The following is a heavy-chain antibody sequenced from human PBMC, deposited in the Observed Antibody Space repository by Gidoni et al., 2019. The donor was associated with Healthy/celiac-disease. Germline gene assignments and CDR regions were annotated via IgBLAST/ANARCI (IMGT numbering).Heavy chain of an antibody. CDR1: GFTFSDYY. J-gene: IGHJ3*02. CDR2: ISSGSTI. V-gene: IGHV3-11*01. D-gene: IGHD3-10*01. CDR3: ARDLTMVRGVIRPGAFDI. Sequence: QVQLVESGGGLVKPGGSLRLSCAASGFTFSDYYMSWIRQAPGKGLEWVSYISSGSTIYYADSVKGRFTISRDNAKNSLYLQMNSLRAEDTAVYYCARDLTMVRGVIRPGAFDIWGQGTMVTVSS.